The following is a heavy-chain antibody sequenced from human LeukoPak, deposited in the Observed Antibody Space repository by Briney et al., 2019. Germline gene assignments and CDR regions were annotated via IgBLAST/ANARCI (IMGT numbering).Heavy chain of an antibody. Sequence: ASVNVSCKASGGTFSSYAISWVRQAPGQGVEWMGGIIPIFGTANYAQQFQGRVTSTADESTSTAYMELSSLRSEDTAVYYCAREDCSGGSCYWDFDYWAREPWSPSPQ. D-gene: IGHD2-15*01. J-gene: IGHJ4*02. V-gene: IGHV1-69*13. CDR1: GGTFSSYA. CDR3: AREDCSGGSCYWDFDY. CDR2: IIPIFGTA.